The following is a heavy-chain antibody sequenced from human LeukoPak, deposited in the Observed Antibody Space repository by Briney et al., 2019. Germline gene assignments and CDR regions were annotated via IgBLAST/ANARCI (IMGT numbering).Heavy chain of an antibody. J-gene: IGHJ4*02. CDR2: INPSGGST. CDR1: GYTFTSYY. CDR3: ARTSMAAYYFDY. V-gene: IGHV1-46*01. Sequence: GASVTVSCKASGYTFTSYYMHWVRQAPGQGLEWMGIINPSGGSTSYAQKFQGRVTMTRDTSTSTVYMELSSLRSEDTAVYYCARTSMAAYYFDYWGQGTLVTVSS. D-gene: IGHD6-25*01.